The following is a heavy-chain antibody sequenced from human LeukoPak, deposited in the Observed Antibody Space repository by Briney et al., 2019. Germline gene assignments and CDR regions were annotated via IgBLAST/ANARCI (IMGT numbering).Heavy chain of an antibody. J-gene: IGHJ4*02. Sequence: GGSLRLSCAASGFTFSSYSMNWVRQAPGKGLGWVSSISSSSSYIYYADSVKGRFTISRDNAKNSLYLQMNSLRAEDTAVYYCARERWTVTDFDYWGQGTLVTVSS. V-gene: IGHV3-21*01. CDR2: ISSSSSYI. D-gene: IGHD4-17*01. CDR1: GFTFSSYS. CDR3: ARERWTVTDFDY.